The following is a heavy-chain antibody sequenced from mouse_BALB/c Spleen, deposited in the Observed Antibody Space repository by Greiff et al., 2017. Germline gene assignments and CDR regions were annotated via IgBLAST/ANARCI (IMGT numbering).Heavy chain of an antibody. D-gene: IGHD2-1*01. CDR3: ARAGNHGDYYAMDY. Sequence: VKLVESGAELVKPGASVKMSCKAFGYTFTTYPIEWMKQNHGKSLEWIGNFHPYNDDTKYNEKFKGKAKLTVEKSSSTVYLELSRLTSDDSAVYYCARAGNHGDYYAMDYWGQGTSVTVSS. CDR1: GYTFTTYP. J-gene: IGHJ4*01. CDR2: FHPYNDDT. V-gene: IGHV1-47*01.